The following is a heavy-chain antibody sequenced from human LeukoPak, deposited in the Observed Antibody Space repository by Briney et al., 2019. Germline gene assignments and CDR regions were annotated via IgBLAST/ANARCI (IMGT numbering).Heavy chain of an antibody. V-gene: IGHV4-4*07. Sequence: PSETLSLTCTVSGGSISSYYWSCLRQPAGKGLEWIGRIYTSWSTNYNPSLKSRVTISVSPSKNQFLLKLNTVTGTDTAVYYCARGAGLRYLGFDAFDIWGQGTMVTVYS. J-gene: IGHJ3*02. CDR1: GGSISSYY. CDR3: ARGAGLRYLGFDAFDI. D-gene: IGHD3-9*01. CDR2: IYTSWST.